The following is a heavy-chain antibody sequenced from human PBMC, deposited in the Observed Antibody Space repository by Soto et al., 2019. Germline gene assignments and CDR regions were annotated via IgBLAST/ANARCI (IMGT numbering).Heavy chain of an antibody. CDR1: GFTFSSYG. V-gene: IGHV3-30*18. Sequence: VQLVESGGGVVQPGRSLRLSCAASGFTFSSYGMHWVRQAPGKGLEWVAVISYDGSNKYYADSVKGRFTISRDNSKNTLYLQMNSLRAEDTAVYYCAKDVTGTTDFDYWGQGTLVTVSS. CDR3: AKDVTGTTDFDY. J-gene: IGHJ4*02. D-gene: IGHD1-7*01. CDR2: ISYDGSNK.